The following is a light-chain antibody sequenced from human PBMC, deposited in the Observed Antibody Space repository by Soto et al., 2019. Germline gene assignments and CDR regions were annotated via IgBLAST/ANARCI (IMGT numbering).Light chain of an antibody. CDR3: KHYNHWSVYT. Sequence: ELVMTQSPATLSASPGERATLSCRASQSVITNVAWYQQKPGQAPRRLIYGASTRATGIPATFSGSGSGIELPLSISSLQYEDFAVYYCKHYNHWSVYTFGQGTKVEIK. CDR1: QSVITN. CDR2: GAS. J-gene: IGKJ2*01. V-gene: IGKV3-15*01.